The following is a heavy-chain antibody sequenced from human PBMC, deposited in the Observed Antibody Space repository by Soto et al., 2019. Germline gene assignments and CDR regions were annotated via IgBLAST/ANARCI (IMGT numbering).Heavy chain of an antibody. Sequence: SETLSVTCTVSGGSISSGGDYWNWIRQHPGKGLEWIGYIYYSGSTYYNPSLKSRVSMSVDTSKNQFSLKLSSVTAADTAVYYCARSVFPWGQGTLVTVSS. V-gene: IGHV4-31*03. CDR3: ARSVFP. CDR1: GGSISSGGDY. J-gene: IGHJ5*02. CDR2: IYYSGST.